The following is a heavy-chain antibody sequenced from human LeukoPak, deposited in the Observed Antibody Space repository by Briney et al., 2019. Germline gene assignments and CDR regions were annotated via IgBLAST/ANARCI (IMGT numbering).Heavy chain of an antibody. V-gene: IGHV1-18*04. Sequence: GASVKVSCKASGYTFTGYYMHWMRQAPGQGLEWMGWISVYNGNTNYAQKLQGRVTMTTDTSTSTAYMELRSLRTDDTAVYYCARDGYYSDSRGTFDIWGQGTMVTVSS. D-gene: IGHD3-22*01. CDR2: ISVYNGNT. CDR1: GYTFTGYY. J-gene: IGHJ3*02. CDR3: ARDGYYSDSRGTFDI.